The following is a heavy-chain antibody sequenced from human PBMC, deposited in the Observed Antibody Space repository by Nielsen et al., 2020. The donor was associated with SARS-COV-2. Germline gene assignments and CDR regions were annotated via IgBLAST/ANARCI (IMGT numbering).Heavy chain of an antibody. Sequence: SETLSLTCAISGGSLTEHDWNWIRQPPGRGLEWPGEILHSGFTNNNPSLTTRLIISSDKSKNQFSLRLRSVTAADTAIYYCARGRDTTTNSYLDVWGQGTTVTVSS. CDR1: GGSLTEHD. D-gene: IGHD4-17*01. CDR3: ARGRDTTTNSYLDV. J-gene: IGHJ6*02. CDR2: ILHSGFT. V-gene: IGHV4-34*01.